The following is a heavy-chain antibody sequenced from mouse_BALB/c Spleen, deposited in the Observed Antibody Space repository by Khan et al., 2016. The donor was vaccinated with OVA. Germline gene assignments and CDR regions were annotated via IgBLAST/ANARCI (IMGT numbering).Heavy chain of an antibody. J-gene: IGHJ1*01. CDR1: GYTFTNYW. V-gene: IGHV1-63*02. CDR3: TRWATWDFDV. CDR2: IYPGGGYI. Sequence: QVQLQQSGAELVRPGTSVKISCKASGYTFTNYWLGWVKQRPGHGLEWIGDIYPGGGYINYNEKFKGKATLTAGTSSSTAYIQLSSLTSEDSAVYFCTRWATWDFDVWGAGTTVTVSS. D-gene: IGHD3-1*01.